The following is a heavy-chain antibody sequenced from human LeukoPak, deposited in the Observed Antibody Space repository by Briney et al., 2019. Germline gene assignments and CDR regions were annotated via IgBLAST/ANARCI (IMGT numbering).Heavy chain of an antibody. Sequence: SETMSLTCTVSGYSISSGYYWGWIRQPPGKGLEWIGSIYHSGSTYYNPSLKSRVTISVDTSKNQFSLKLSSVTAADTAVYYCARGSKVGAALVGYWGQGTLVTVSS. CDR1: GYSISSGYY. CDR3: ARGSKVGAALVGY. V-gene: IGHV4-38-2*02. CDR2: IYHSGST. J-gene: IGHJ4*02. D-gene: IGHD1-26*01.